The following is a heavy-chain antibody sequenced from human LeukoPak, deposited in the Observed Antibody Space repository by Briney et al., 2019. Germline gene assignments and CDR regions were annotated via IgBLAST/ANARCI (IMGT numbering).Heavy chain of an antibody. J-gene: IGHJ5*02. CDR3: ARVEQQQNGSPNWFDP. V-gene: IGHV1-2*02. D-gene: IGHD6-13*01. CDR1: GYTFTGYY. CDR2: INPNSGGT. Sequence: ASVKVSCKASGYTFTGYYMHWVRQAPGQGLEWMGWINPNSGGTNYAQKFQGRVTMTTDTSTSTAYMELRSLRSDDTAVYYCARVEQQQNGSPNWFDPWGQGTLVTVSS.